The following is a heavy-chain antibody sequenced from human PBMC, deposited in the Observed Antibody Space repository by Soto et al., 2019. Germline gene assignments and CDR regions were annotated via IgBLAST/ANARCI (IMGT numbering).Heavy chain of an antibody. CDR1: GLTFNTYA. Sequence: QVQLVESGGAVVQPGRSLRLSCAASGLTFNTYAMYWVRQAPGEGLEWVAVISSDERNKHYADSVEGRFIISRDNSKNTLYLQMNSLRVEDTAVYYCASLVGGTGWYYFYGMDVWGRGTTVTVS. V-gene: IGHV3-30*04. CDR2: ISSDERNK. CDR3: ASLVGGTGWYYFYGMDV. D-gene: IGHD1-26*01. J-gene: IGHJ6*02.